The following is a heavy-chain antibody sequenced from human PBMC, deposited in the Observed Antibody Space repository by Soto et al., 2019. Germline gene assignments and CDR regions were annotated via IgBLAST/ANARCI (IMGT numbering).Heavy chain of an antibody. CDR1: GGSISSGGYS. CDR3: ARPDYTQDVWYHTYDI. Sequence: PSETLSLTCTVSGGSISSGGYSWSWIRQSPEKGLEWIGCIYPTGTTYYHPSLKSRVTISVDTSRNQFSLNLTSVTAADTAVYYCARPDYTQDVWYHTYDIWGQGTMVTVSS. D-gene: IGHD3-3*01. V-gene: IGHV4-30-2*06. CDR2: IYPTGTT. J-gene: IGHJ3*02.